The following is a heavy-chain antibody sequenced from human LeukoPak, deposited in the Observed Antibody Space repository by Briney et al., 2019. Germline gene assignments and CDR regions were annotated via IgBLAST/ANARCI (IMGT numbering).Heavy chain of an antibody. J-gene: IGHJ3*02. CDR1: GGSISSSSYY. D-gene: IGHD2-15*01. CDR3: ASTYCSYGGCYGAFDI. Sequence: PETLSLTCSVSGGSISSSSYYWGWIRQPPGKGLEWIGNIFYVGSTYYNPSLKSRVTISVDTSKNQLSLKLSSVTAADTAVYYCASTYCSYGGCYGAFDIWGQGTVVT. CDR2: IFYVGST. V-gene: IGHV4-39*01.